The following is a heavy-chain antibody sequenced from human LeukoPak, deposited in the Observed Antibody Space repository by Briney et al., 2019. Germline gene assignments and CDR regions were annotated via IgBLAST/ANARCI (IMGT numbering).Heavy chain of an antibody. CDR2: IRYDGSNK. CDR1: GFTFSSYG. D-gene: IGHD4-17*01. Sequence: GGSLRLSCAASGFTFSSYGMHWVRQAPGKGLEWVAFIRYDGSNKYYADSVKGRFTISRDNSKNTLYLQMNSLRAEDTAVYYCAKDLGRRRGYGDLNYWGQGTLVTVSS. V-gene: IGHV3-30*02. CDR3: AKDLGRRRGYGDLNY. J-gene: IGHJ4*02.